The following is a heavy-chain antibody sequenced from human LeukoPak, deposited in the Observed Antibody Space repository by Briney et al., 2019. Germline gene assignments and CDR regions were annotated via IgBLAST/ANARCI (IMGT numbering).Heavy chain of an antibody. J-gene: IGHJ5*02. CDR1: GGTFSSYT. D-gene: IGHD2-2*01. Sequence: SVKASCKASGGTFSSYTISWVRQAPGQRLEWMGRTIPILGIAKYAQKFQGRVTITADKSTSTAYMELSSLRSEDTAVYYCARSDDIVVVPAATRYNWFDPWGQGTLVTVSS. CDR3: ARSDDIVVVPAATRYNWFDP. CDR2: TIPILGIA. V-gene: IGHV1-69*02.